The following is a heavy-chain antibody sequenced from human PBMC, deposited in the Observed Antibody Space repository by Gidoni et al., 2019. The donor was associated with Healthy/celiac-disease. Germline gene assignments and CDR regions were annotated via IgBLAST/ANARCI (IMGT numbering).Heavy chain of an antibody. D-gene: IGHD4-17*01. CDR3: ARHTLGRSDGDDGLDY. J-gene: IGHJ4*02. V-gene: IGHV4-39*01. CDR2: IYYSGST. CDR1: GGSISSSSYY. Sequence: QLQLQESGPGLVKPSETLSLTCTVSGGSISSSSYYWGWIRQPPGKGLEWIGSIYYSGSTYYNPSLKSRVTISVDTSKNQFSLKLSSVTAADTAVYYCARHTLGRSDGDDGLDYWGQGTLVTVSS.